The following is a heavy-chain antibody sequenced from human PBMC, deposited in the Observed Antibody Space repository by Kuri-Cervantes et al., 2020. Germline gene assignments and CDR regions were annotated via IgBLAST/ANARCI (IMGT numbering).Heavy chain of an antibody. J-gene: IGHJ6*02. CDR1: GFSFSDYY. CDR2: ISNSGSTI. CDR3: AREGWGSDYYGMDV. V-gene: IGHV3-11*04. Sequence: GESLKISCAASGFSFSDYYMSWIRQAPGKGLEWVSYISNSGSTIYYADSVKGRFTISRDNSKNTLYLQMNSLRAEDTAVYYCAREGWGSDYYGMDVWGQGTTVTVSS. D-gene: IGHD7-27*01.